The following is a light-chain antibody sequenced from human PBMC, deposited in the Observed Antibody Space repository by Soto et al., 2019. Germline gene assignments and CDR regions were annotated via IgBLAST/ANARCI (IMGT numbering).Light chain of an antibody. CDR1: SSNIGSKT. J-gene: IGLJ1*01. Sequence: QSVLTQPHSASGTPGQRVTISCSGSSSNIGSKTVNWYQQLPGTAPKLLIYSNYQRPSGVPDRFSGSKSGTSASLAISGLQSEHEADYYCSACVASLNGYVLGTGTKVTLL. CDR2: SNY. V-gene: IGLV1-44*01. CDR3: SACVASLNGYV.